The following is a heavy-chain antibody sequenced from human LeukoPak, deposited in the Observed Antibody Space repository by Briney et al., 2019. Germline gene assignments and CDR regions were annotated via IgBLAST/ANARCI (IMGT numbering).Heavy chain of an antibody. Sequence: PGMSLRLSCAASGFTFIKYGMNWVRQAPGKGLERVAIIWYDGSNKYFAESVMGRFTISKDNSKNTVYLQMNSLRIEDTAVYHCARAGIGNALDYWGPGTQVTVSS. CDR3: ARAGIGNALDY. J-gene: IGHJ4*02. D-gene: IGHD2-2*01. CDR1: GFTFIKYG. V-gene: IGHV3-33*01. CDR2: IWYDGSNK.